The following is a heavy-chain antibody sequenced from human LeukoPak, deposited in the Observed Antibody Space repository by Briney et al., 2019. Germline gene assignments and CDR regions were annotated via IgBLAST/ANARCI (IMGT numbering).Heavy chain of an antibody. J-gene: IGHJ4*02. Sequence: GGSLRLPCAASGFTFSSYAMSWVRQAPGKGLEWVSAISGSGGSTYYADSVKGLFTISRDNSKNTLYLQMNSLRAEDTAVYYCAKDAHGGKYFDYWGQGTLVTVSS. V-gene: IGHV3-23*01. CDR3: AKDAHGGKYFDY. CDR1: GFTFSSYA. D-gene: IGHD6-25*01. CDR2: ISGSGGST.